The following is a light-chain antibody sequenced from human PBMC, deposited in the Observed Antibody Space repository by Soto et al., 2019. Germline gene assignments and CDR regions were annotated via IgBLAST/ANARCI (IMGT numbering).Light chain of an antibody. Sequence: DIQMTQSPSTLSGSVGDRVTITCRASQTISSWLAWYQQKPGKAPKLLIYKASTLKSGVPSRFSGSGSGTDFTFTISSLQPEDIATYYCQQYNSYSWTFGQGTKVDIK. CDR1: QTISSW. CDR3: QQYNSYSWT. J-gene: IGKJ1*01. V-gene: IGKV1-5*03. CDR2: KAS.